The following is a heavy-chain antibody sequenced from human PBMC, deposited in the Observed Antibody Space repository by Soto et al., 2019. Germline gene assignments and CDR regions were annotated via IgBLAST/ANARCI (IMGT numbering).Heavy chain of an antibody. J-gene: IGHJ5*02. CDR1: GGSISSGDFY. CDR2: IYDSGTT. Sequence: SETLSLTCPVSGGSISSGDFYWSWIRQPPGKGLEWIGSIYDSGTTYYNPSLRSRVTISVDTSKNQLSLRLSSVTAADTAVYYCAREFYCRAGGCYGMGTWFDPWGQGTPVTVSS. D-gene: IGHD2-15*01. V-gene: IGHV4-30-4*01. CDR3: AREFYCRAGGCYGMGTWFDP.